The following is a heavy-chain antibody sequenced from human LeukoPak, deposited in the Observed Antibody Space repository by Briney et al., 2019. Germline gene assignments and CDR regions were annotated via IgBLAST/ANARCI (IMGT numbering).Heavy chain of an antibody. J-gene: IGHJ4*02. V-gene: IGHV4-59*01. D-gene: IGHD3-22*01. Sequence: SETLSLTCTASGGSISSYYWSWIRQPPGKGLEWIGYIYYSGSTTYNPYFKSRVTISVDTSRNQFSLMLSSVTAAETAVYYCAIVAAVVITEAQEYFDYWGRGTLVTVSS. CDR2: IYYSGST. CDR3: AIVAAVVITEAQEYFDY. CDR1: GGSISSYY.